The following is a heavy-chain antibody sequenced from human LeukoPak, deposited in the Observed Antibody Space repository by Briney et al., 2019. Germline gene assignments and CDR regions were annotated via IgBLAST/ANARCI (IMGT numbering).Heavy chain of an antibody. Sequence: GGSLRLSCAASGFTFSRYGMNWVRQAPGKGLEWVSSISSTGGTTYYADSVKGRFTISRDNAKNSLYLQMNSLRAGDTAVYYCARTIEMATISYFDYWGQGTLVTVSS. V-gene: IGHV3-48*03. J-gene: IGHJ4*02. D-gene: IGHD5-24*01. CDR2: ISSTGGTT. CDR1: GFTFSRYG. CDR3: ARTIEMATISYFDY.